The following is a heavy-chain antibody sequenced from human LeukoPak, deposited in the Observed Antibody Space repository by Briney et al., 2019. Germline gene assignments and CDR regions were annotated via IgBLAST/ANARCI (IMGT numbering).Heavy chain of an antibody. CDR2: VGHNAAGT. Sequence: GGSLRLSCAASGFTFSDYSMSWVRQAPGKGLEWVAAVGHNAAGTYYADSVKGRFTISRDNSRNTMYLQMNSLTAEDMAVYYCAKACLVATTPGRGMDVRGQGTTVAVSS. V-gene: IGHV3-23*01. J-gene: IGHJ6*02. CDR3: AKACLVATTPGRGMDV. D-gene: IGHD5-24*01. CDR1: GFTFSDYS.